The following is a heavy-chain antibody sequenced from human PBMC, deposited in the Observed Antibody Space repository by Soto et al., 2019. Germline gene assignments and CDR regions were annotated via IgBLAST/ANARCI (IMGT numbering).Heavy chain of an antibody. J-gene: IGHJ4*02. Sequence: QVQLQQWGAGLLKPSETLSLTCAVYGGSFSGYYWSWIRQPPGKGLEWIGEINHSGSTNYNPSLKSRVTISVDTSKNQCSLKLSSVTAADTAVYYCARGPPYGSGSYYNGRLDYWGQGTLVTVSS. CDR3: ARGPPYGSGSYYNGRLDY. CDR2: INHSGST. V-gene: IGHV4-34*01. D-gene: IGHD3-10*01. CDR1: GGSFSGYY.